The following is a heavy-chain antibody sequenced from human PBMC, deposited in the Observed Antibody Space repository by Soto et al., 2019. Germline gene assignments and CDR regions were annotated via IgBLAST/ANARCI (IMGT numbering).Heavy chain of an antibody. J-gene: IGHJ4*02. CDR3: ARGSNIGWFHSPPSCFDY. V-gene: IGHV3-30-3*01. CDR2: ISYDGSNK. D-gene: IGHD6-19*01. CDR1: GFTFSSYA. Sequence: GGSLRLSCAASGFTFSSYAMHWVRQAPGKGLEWVAVISYDGSNKYYADSVKGRFTISRDNSKNTLYLQMNSLRAEDTAVYYCARGSNIGWFHSPPSCFDYWGQGTLVTVSS.